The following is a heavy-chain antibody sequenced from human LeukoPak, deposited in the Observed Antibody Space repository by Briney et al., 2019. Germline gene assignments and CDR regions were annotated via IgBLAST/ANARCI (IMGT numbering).Heavy chain of an antibody. D-gene: IGHD2-2*01. CDR3: AKDIVVVPADYDY. CDR2: IYSGGST. CDR1: GFTVSSNY. Sequence: GGSLRLSCAASGFTVSSNYMSWVRQAPGKGLEWVSGIYSGGSTYYADSVKGRFTISRDNAKNSLYLQMNSLRAEDTAVYYCAKDIVVVPADYDYSGQGTLVTVSS. J-gene: IGHJ4*02. V-gene: IGHV3-66*01.